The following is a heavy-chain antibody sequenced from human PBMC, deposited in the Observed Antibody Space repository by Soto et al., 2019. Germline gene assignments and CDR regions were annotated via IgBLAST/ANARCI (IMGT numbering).Heavy chain of an antibody. D-gene: IGHD3-22*01. CDR1: GFTFSSYG. CDR2: ISYDGSNK. Sequence: GGSLRLSCAASGFTFSSYGMHWVRQAPGKGLEWVAVISYDGSNKYYADSVKGRFTISRDNSKNTLYLQMNSLRAEDTAVYYCARDPTQRYYDSSGYYYGFAFDIWGQGTMVTVSS. J-gene: IGHJ3*02. V-gene: IGHV3-30*03. CDR3: ARDPTQRYYDSSGYYYGFAFDI.